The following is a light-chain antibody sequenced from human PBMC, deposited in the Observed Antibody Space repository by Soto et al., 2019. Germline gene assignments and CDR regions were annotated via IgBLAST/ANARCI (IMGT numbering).Light chain of an antibody. V-gene: IGKV1-39*01. CDR1: QSISSY. CDR2: AAS. J-gene: IGKJ5*01. Sequence: DIQMTQSPSSLSASVGDRVTITCRASQSISSYLNWYQQKPGKAPKRLIYAASTLQSGVPSRFSGSGSGTDFTLTISSLQPEDFATYYCQQLNSYPITFGQGTRLEIK. CDR3: QQLNSYPIT.